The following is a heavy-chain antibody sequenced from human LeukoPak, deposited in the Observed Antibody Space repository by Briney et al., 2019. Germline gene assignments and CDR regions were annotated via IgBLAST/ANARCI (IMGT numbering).Heavy chain of an antibody. J-gene: IGHJ6*02. Sequence: ASVKVSCKASGGTFSSYAISWVRQAPGQGLEWMGRIIPILGIANYAQKFQGRVTITADKSTSTAYMELSSLRSEDTAVYYCARDLGGYDSYYYYGMDVWGQGTTVTVSS. CDR3: ARDLGGYDSYYYYGMDV. D-gene: IGHD5-12*01. V-gene: IGHV1-69*04. CDR1: GGTFSSYA. CDR2: IIPILGIA.